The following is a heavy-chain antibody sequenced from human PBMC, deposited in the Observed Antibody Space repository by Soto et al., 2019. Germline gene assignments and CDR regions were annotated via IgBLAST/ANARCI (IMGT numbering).Heavy chain of an antibody. Sequence: ASVKVSCKASCYTFTCYGISWVRQAPGQGLEWMGWISAYNGNTNYAQKLQGRVTMTTDTSTSTAYMELRSLRSDDTAVYYCARDPIAVAGTYYYGMDVWGQGTTVPVSS. CDR3: ARDPIAVAGTYYYGMDV. D-gene: IGHD6-19*01. CDR1: CYTFTCYG. J-gene: IGHJ6*02. CDR2: ISAYNGNT. V-gene: IGHV1-18*04.